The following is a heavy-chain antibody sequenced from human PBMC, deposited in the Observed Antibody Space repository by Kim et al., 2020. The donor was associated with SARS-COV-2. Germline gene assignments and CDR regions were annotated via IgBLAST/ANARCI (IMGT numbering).Heavy chain of an antibody. Sequence: GGSLRLSCAASGFTFSSYSMNWVRQAPGKGLEWVSSISSSSSYIDYADSVKGRFTISRDNAKNSLYLQMNSLRAEDTAVYYCARGVTTVGFDYWGQGTLVTVSS. V-gene: IGHV3-21*01. J-gene: IGHJ4*02. CDR3: ARGVTTVGFDY. D-gene: IGHD3-10*01. CDR1: GFTFSSYS. CDR2: ISSSSSYI.